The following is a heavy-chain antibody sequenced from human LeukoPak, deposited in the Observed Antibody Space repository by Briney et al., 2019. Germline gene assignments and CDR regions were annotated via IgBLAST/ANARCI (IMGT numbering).Heavy chain of an antibody. V-gene: IGHV3-74*01. Sequence: GGSLRLSCAASGLTFSNSWMHWVRQAPGKGLVWVSRINNEGTTISYADSVKGRFTISRDNAKNTLYLQTNSLRAEDTAVYYCARVSGLGMNEYYQHWGQGTLVTVAS. D-gene: IGHD3-10*01. CDR2: INNEGTTI. CDR3: ARVSGLGMNEYYQH. J-gene: IGHJ1*01. CDR1: GLTFSNSW.